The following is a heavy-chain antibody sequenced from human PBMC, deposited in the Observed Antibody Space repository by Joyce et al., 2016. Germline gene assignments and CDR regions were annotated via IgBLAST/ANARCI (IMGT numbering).Heavy chain of an antibody. V-gene: IGHV3-33*03. CDR3: AKEWAYYGMDV. CDR1: GFPFSTYA. Sequence: QVQLVESGGGVVHPGRSQRLSCEASGFPFSTYAMHWVRQAPGKGMEWVAGTWHDGSTKYYADSVKGRFTISRDNSKNSLYLQMNSLRADDTAVYYCAKEWAYYGMDVWGQGTTVIVSS. CDR2: TWHDGSTK. J-gene: IGHJ6*02.